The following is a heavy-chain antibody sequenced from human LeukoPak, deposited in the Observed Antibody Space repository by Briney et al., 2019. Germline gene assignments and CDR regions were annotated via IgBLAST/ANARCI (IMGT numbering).Heavy chain of an antibody. Sequence: ASVKVSCKASGYTFTSYDINWVRQAPGQGLEWMGWMNPNSGNTGYAQKFQGRVTITRNTSISTAYMELSSLRSEDTAVYYCASYYYDSSGYSQGLSYWGQGTLVTVSS. CDR1: GYTFTSYD. J-gene: IGHJ4*02. D-gene: IGHD3-22*01. V-gene: IGHV1-8*03. CDR2: MNPNSGNT. CDR3: ASYYYDSSGYSQGLSY.